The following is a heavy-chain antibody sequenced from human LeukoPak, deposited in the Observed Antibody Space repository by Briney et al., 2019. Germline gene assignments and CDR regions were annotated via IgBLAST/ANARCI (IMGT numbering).Heavy chain of an antibody. CDR1: GGTFSSYA. CDR3: ARGPSYYDFWSGYSNWFDP. CDR2: IIPIFGTA. V-gene: IGHV1-69*01. D-gene: IGHD3-3*01. Sequence: SVKVSCKASGGTFSSYAISWVRQPPGQGLEWMGGIIPIFGTANYAQKFQGRVTITADESTSTAYMELSSLRSEDTAVYYCARGPSYYDFWSGYSNWFDPWGQGTLVTVSS. J-gene: IGHJ5*02.